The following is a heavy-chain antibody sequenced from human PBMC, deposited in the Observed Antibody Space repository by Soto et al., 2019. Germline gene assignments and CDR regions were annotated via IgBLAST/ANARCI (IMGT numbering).Heavy chain of an antibody. D-gene: IGHD6-6*01. V-gene: IGHV3-48*01. CDR1: GFTFSSYS. CDR2: ISSSGTTV. Sequence: EVQLVESGGDLVRPGGSLRLSCAASGFTFSSYSRNWVRQTPGKGLEWVSYISSSGTTVHYADSVKGRFSSSRDNAKNSLSLQMNSLRAEDTAVYYWARNLREFSSSSLAFCGQGDLVTVSS. CDR3: ARNLREFSSSSLAF. J-gene: IGHJ4*02.